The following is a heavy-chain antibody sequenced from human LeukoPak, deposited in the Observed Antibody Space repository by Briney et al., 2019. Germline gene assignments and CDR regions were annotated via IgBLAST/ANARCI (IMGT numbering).Heavy chain of an antibody. CDR2: IRYDGSNK. V-gene: IGHV3-30*02. D-gene: IGHD2-15*01. Sequence: SGGSLRLSCAASGFTISSDGMHWVRQAAGKGVEWVAFIRYDGSNKYYADSVKGRFTISRDNSKNTLYLQMNSLRAEDTAVYYCAKVDCSGGSCYFLDYWGQGTLVTVSS. J-gene: IGHJ4*02. CDR3: AKVDCSGGSCYFLDY. CDR1: GFTISSDG.